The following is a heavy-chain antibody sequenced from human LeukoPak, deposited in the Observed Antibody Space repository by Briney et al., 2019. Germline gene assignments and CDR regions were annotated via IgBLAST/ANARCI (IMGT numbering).Heavy chain of an antibody. J-gene: IGHJ4*02. D-gene: IGHD6-13*01. CDR2: IWYDGSNK. Sequence: GGSLRLSCAASGFRFSSYGMHWVRQAPGKGLEWVAVIWYDGSNKYYADSVKGRFTISRDNSKNTLYLQMNSLRAEDTAVYDCAKERAAAVEGYFDYWGQGTLVTVSS. CDR3: AKERAAAVEGYFDY. CDR1: GFRFSSYG. V-gene: IGHV3-33*06.